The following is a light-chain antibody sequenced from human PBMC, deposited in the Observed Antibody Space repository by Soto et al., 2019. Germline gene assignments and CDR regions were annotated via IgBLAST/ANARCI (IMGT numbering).Light chain of an antibody. Sequence: QSALTQPASVSGSPGQSITISCTGSSSDVGSYNLVSWYQQHPGKAPKVMIYEGSVRPSGVSNRFSGSKSGNTASLTISGLQAEDEADYYCCSYAGGSTYVFGTGTKLTVL. CDR3: CSYAGGSTYV. CDR1: SSDVGSYNL. CDR2: EGS. V-gene: IGLV2-23*01. J-gene: IGLJ1*01.